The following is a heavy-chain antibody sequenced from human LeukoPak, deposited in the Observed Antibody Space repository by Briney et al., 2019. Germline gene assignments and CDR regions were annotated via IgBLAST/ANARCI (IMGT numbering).Heavy chain of an antibody. CDR1: GGTFSSYA. Sequence: GASVKVSCKASGGTFSSYAISWVRQAPGQALEWMGGIIPIFGTANYAQKFQGRVTITADESTSTAYMELSSLRSEDTAVYYCAREGYCSGGSCYEDYWGQGTLVTVSS. CDR2: IIPIFGTA. V-gene: IGHV1-69*13. CDR3: AREGYCSGGSCYEDY. J-gene: IGHJ4*02. D-gene: IGHD2-15*01.